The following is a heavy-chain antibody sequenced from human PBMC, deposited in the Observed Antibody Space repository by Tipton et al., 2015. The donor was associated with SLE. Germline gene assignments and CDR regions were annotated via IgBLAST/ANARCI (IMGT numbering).Heavy chain of an antibody. CDR2: IRSKAYGGTT. Sequence: SLRLSCTASGFTFGDYAMNWVRQAPGKGLEWVGFIRSKAYGGTTEYAASVKGRFTISRDDSKSIAYLQMNSLKTEDTAVYYCTRGKNYYDFWSGWFDPWGQGTLVTVSS. V-gene: IGHV3-49*04. CDR1: GFTFGDYA. D-gene: IGHD3-3*01. CDR3: TRGKNYYDFWSGWFDP. J-gene: IGHJ5*02.